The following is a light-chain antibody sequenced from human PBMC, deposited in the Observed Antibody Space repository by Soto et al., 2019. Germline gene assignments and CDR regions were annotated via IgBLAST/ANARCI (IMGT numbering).Light chain of an antibody. CDR2: GAS. CDR1: QDLTDRY. CDR3: QQYGSSPRT. V-gene: IGKV3-20*01. Sequence: EIVLTQSPGTLSLSPGERATLSCRANQDLTDRYLAWYQQKPGQAPRLLIYGASSRATGIPDRLSGSGSGTDFNLTISRLEPEDFAVYYCQQYGSSPRTFGQGTKVDIK. J-gene: IGKJ1*01.